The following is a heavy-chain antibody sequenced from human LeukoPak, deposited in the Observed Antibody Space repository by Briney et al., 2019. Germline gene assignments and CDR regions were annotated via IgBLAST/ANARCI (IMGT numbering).Heavy chain of an antibody. CDR1: GGSISSGDYY. CDR3: ARGRGYYYDSSRYYSFDY. D-gene: IGHD3-22*01. V-gene: IGHV4-30-4*01. CDR2: IYYSGST. J-gene: IGHJ4*02. Sequence: PSQTLSLTCTVSGGSISSGDYYWSWIRQPPGKGLEWIGYIYYSGSTYYNPSLKSRVTISVDTSKNQFSLKLSSVTAADTAVYYCARGRGYYYDSSRYYSFDYWGQGTLVTVSS.